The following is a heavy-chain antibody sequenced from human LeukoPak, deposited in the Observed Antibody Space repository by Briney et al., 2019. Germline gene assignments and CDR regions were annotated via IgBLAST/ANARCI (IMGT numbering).Heavy chain of an antibody. CDR1: GFTFRSYG. D-gene: IGHD3-10*01. CDR2: IQNDCSTK. CDR3: ARDRLLYYMDV. V-gene: IGHV3-30*02. J-gene: IGHJ6*03. Sequence: PGGSLRLSCAASGFTFRSYGIHWVRQAPGKGLEWVSFIQNDCSTKDYSDSLKGRVTVSRDNSQNTVYLQMNSLRAEDTAVYYCARDRLLYYMDVWGKGTTVTVSS.